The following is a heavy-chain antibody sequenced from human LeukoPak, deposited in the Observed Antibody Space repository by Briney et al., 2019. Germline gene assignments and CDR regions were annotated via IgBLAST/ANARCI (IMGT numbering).Heavy chain of an antibody. J-gene: IGHJ4*02. D-gene: IGHD4-17*01. CDR3: ARDHGDYSGKDY. CDR2: TWYDGSNK. CDR1: GFIFSSYG. Sequence: GGSLRLSCAASGFIFSSYGMHWVRQAPGKGLEWVAVTWYDGSNKYYADAVKGRFTISRDNSKNTLYLKMNSLRAEDTAVYFCARDHGDYSGKDYWGQGTLVTVSS. V-gene: IGHV3-33*01.